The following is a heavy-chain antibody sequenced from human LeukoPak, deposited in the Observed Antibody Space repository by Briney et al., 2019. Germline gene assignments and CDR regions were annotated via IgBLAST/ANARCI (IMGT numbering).Heavy chain of an antibody. V-gene: IGHV1-2*02. CDR3: ARDRVDIVVVVAADPAFDP. Sequence: ASVRVSCTASGYTFTGYYMHWGRQAPGQGLEWRGWINPNSGGTNYAQKFQGRVTMTRDTSISTAYMQLSRLRSDDTAVYYCARDRVDIVVVVAADPAFDPWGQGTLVTVSS. CDR1: GYTFTGYY. D-gene: IGHD2-15*01. J-gene: IGHJ5*02. CDR2: INPNSGGT.